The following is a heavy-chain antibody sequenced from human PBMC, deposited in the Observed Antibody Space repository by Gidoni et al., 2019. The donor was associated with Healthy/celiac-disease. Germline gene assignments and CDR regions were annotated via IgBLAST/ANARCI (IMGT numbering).Heavy chain of an antibody. V-gene: IGHV1-3*01. Sequence: QVQLVQSGAEVKKPGASVKVSCKPSGYTFTSYAMHWVRQAPGQRLEWMGWINAGKCNTKNSQKFQGRVTITRDTSASTAYMELSSLRSEDTAVYYCARAPPGIVGATLDYWGQGTLVTVSS. D-gene: IGHD1-26*01. J-gene: IGHJ4*02. CDR2: INAGKCNT. CDR1: GYTFTSYA. CDR3: ARAPPGIVGATLDY.